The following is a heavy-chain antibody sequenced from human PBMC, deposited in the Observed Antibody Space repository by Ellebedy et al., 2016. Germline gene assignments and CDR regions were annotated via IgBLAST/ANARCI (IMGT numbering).Heavy chain of an antibody. CDR3: ARGAAVAGIPGFDY. D-gene: IGHD6-19*01. CDR1: GYTFTSYG. J-gene: IGHJ4*02. CDR2: IIPILGIA. V-gene: IGHV1-69*04. Sequence: SVKVSXXASGYTFTSYGISWVRQAPGQGLEWMGRIIPILGIANYAQKFQGRVTITADKSTSTAYMELSSLRSEDTAVYYCARGAAVAGIPGFDYWGQGTLVTVSS.